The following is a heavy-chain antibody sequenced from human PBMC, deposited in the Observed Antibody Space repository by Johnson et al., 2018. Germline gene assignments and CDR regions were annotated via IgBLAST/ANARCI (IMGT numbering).Heavy chain of an antibody. D-gene: IGHD6-25*01. CDR1: GFTFNSYV. CDR3: AKDPYSSGDFYYMDG. J-gene: IGHJ6*03. Sequence: VQLVQSGGGLVQPGGSVRLSCVGSGFTFNSYVMYWVRQSPGRGLDWVSGISGSGANTDYADSVKGRFTISSDNSKNTLYLQMNGLRAEDTAVYFCAKDPYSSGDFYYMDGWGKGTTVTVSS. CDR2: ISGSGANT. V-gene: IGHV3-23*04.